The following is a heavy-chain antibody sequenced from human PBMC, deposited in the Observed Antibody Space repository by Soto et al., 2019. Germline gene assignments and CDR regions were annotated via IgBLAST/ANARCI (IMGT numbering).Heavy chain of an antibody. J-gene: IGHJ5*02. V-gene: IGHV4-30-2*01. CDR3: ARAGLTNNWFDP. D-gene: IGHD3-9*01. Sequence: QLQLQESGSGLVKPSQTLSLTCAVSGGSISSGGYSWSWIRQPPGKGLEWIGYIYHSGSTYYNPSLERRGTISVDRSKNQFSLKLSSVNAAGTAVYYCARAGLTNNWFDPWGQGTLVTVSS. CDR1: GGSISSGGYS. CDR2: IYHSGST.